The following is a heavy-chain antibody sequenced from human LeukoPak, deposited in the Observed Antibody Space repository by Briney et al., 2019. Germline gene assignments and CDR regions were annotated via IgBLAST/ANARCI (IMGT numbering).Heavy chain of an antibody. CDR3: ARDLVRGVSWAHDY. CDR2: ISYDGSNK. J-gene: IGHJ4*02. V-gene: IGHV3-30*04. Sequence: GGSLRLSCAASGFTFSSYAMHWVRQAPGKGLEWVAVISYDGSNKYYADSVKGLFTISRDNSKNTLYLQMNSLRAEDTAVYYCARDLVRGVSWAHDYWGQGTLVTVSS. D-gene: IGHD3-10*01. CDR1: GFTFSSYA.